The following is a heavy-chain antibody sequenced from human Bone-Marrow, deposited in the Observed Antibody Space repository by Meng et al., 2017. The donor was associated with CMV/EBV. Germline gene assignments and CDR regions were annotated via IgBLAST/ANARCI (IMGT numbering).Heavy chain of an antibody. Sequence: SDTLSLTCAVYGWSFSGYYWSWIRQPPGKGLEWIGEINHSGSTNYNPSLKSRVTISVDTSKNQLSLKLSSVTAADTAVYYCARERDSEVVPAALNWFDPWGQGTLVIVSS. CDR3: ARERDSEVVPAALNWFDP. CDR1: GWSFSGYY. J-gene: IGHJ5*02. V-gene: IGHV4-34*01. D-gene: IGHD2-2*01. CDR2: INHSGST.